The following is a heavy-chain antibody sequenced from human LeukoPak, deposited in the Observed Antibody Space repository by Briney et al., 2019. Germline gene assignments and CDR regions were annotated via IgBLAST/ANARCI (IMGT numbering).Heavy chain of an antibody. V-gene: IGHV1-58*01. CDR3: ARGRSPRTSRLHPDY. J-gene: IGHJ4*02. D-gene: IGHD1/OR15-1a*01. CDR2: IVVGSGNT. Sequence: ASVKVSCKASGFTFTGSAVQWVRQARGQRLEWIGWIVVGSGNTNYAQKFQERVTITRDMSTSSTYMELSSLRSEDTAVYYCARGRSPRTSRLHPDYWGQGTLVTVSS. CDR1: GFTFTGSA.